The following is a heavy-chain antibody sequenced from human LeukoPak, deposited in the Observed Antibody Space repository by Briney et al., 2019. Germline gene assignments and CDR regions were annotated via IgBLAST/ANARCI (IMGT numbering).Heavy chain of an antibody. Sequence: PGGSLRLSCTASGFTFGDYAMSWVRQAPGKGLEWVGFIRSNTYGGTTQYAASVKGRFTVSRDDSKSIAYLQMNSLKTEDTAVYYCTSGLWTHWGQGTLVTVSS. D-gene: IGHD3/OR15-3a*01. V-gene: IGHV3-49*04. CDR3: TSGLWTH. CDR2: IRSNTYGGTT. CDR1: GFTFGDYA. J-gene: IGHJ4*02.